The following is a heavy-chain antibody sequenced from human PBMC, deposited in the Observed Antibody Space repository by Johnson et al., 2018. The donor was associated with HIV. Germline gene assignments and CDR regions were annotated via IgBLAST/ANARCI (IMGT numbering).Heavy chain of an antibody. CDR2: ISYAGSNK. CDR1: GFTFSSYA. Sequence: QMQLVESGGGVVQPGRSLRLSCAASGFTFSSYAMHWVRQAPGKGLEWVAVISYAGSNKYYEDSVKGRFTISRDNSKNTLYQQMKRLRAEDMALYYCARVRGYSYGAHAFDIWGQGTMVTVSS. CDR3: ARVRGYSYGAHAFDI. V-gene: IGHV3-30-3*01. D-gene: IGHD5-18*01. J-gene: IGHJ3*02.